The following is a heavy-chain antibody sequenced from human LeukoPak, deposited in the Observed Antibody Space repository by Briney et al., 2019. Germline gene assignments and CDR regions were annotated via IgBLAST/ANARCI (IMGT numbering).Heavy chain of an antibody. Sequence: PSETLSLTCAVYGGSFSGYYWSWIRQPPGKGLEWIGEINHGGSTNYNPSLKSRVTISVDTSKNQFSLKLSSVTAADTAVYYCARGIPTRDYYYDSSGYYLDYWGQGTLVTVSS. CDR2: INHGGST. J-gene: IGHJ4*02. D-gene: IGHD3-22*01. CDR3: ARGIPTRDYYYDSSGYYLDY. CDR1: GGSFSGYY. V-gene: IGHV4-34*01.